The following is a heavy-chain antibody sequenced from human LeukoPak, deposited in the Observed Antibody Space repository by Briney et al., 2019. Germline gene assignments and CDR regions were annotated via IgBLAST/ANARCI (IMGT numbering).Heavy chain of an antibody. D-gene: IGHD3-10*01. Sequence: SETLSLTCAVSGGSISSSNWWSWVRQPPGKGLEWIGEIYHSGSTNYNPSLKSRVTISVDKSKNQFSLKLSSVTAADTAVYYCARVIPYYYGSGSYFLPYYFDYWGQGTLVTVSS. CDR1: GGSISSSNW. V-gene: IGHV4-4*02. J-gene: IGHJ4*02. CDR2: IYHSGST. CDR3: ARVIPYYYGSGSYFLPYYFDY.